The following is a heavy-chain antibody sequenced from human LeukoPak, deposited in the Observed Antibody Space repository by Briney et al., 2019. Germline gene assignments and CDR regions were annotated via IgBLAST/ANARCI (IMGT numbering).Heavy chain of an antibody. V-gene: IGHV4-39*07. D-gene: IGHD3-9*01. CDR3: ARGRYFDWLPMGGYFQH. Sequence: PSETLSLTCTVSGGSITSSSYNWGWIRQPPGKGLEWIGIVYYSGSTYYNPSPKSRATISVDTSKNQFSLQLNSLSPEDTAVYYCARGRYFDWLPMGGYFQHWGQGTLVTVSS. J-gene: IGHJ1*01. CDR1: GGSITSSSYN. CDR2: VYYSGST.